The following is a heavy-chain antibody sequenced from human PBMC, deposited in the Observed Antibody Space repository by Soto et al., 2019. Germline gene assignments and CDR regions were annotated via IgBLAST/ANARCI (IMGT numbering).Heavy chain of an antibody. CDR3: ATDLRVVMQQLALFDY. J-gene: IGHJ4*02. D-gene: IGHD6-13*01. CDR1: WNSVSSKSAA. CDR2: TYYRSKWYN. V-gene: IGHV6-1*01. Sequence: SQTLSLTCAISWNSVSSKSAAWNWSRQSPSRGLEWLARTYYRSKWYNDYAVYVKSRITINPDTSKNQFSLQLNSVTPEDTAVYYCATDLRVVMQQLALFDYWGQGTLVTVSS.